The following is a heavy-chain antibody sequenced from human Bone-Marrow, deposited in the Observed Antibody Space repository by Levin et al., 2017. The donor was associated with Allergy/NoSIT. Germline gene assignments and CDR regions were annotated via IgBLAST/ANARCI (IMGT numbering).Heavy chain of an antibody. CDR3: AKIRGIGGSGRDYMAV. CDR2: VSGDGETT. CDR1: GFSFNSYA. V-gene: IGHV3-23*01. D-gene: IGHD3-10*01. J-gene: IGHJ6*03. Sequence: SCAASGFSFNSYAMTWVRQAPGKGLEWVSSVSGDGETTNYADSVEGRFTLSRDNSKNMVFLELTSLRADDTAIYYCAKIRGIGGSGRDYMAVWGKGTTVAVSS.